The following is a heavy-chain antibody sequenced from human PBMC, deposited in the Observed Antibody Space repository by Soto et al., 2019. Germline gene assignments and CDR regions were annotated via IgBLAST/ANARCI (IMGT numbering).Heavy chain of an antibody. CDR2: ISAYNGNT. V-gene: IGHV1-18*01. J-gene: IGHJ6*03. Sequence: QVPLVQSGAEVKKPGASVKVSCKASGYTFTSYGISWVRQAPGQGLEWMGWISAYNGNTNYAQKLQGRVTMTTDTSTSTAYMELRSLRSDDTAVYYCARPYSSGWPYYYYYYMDVWGKGTTVTVSS. CDR1: GYTFTSYG. CDR3: ARPYSSGWPYYYYYYMDV. D-gene: IGHD6-19*01.